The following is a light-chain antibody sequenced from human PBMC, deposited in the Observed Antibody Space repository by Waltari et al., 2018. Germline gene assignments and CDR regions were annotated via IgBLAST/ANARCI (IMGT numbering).Light chain of an antibody. Sequence: ILVTQSPLSLPLTPGEPASIFCRSSQSLLHSNGYNYLDWYLQKPGQSPQLLIYLGSNRASGVPDRFSGSGSGTDFTLKISRVEAEDVGVYYCMQALQTSYTFGQGTKLEIK. V-gene: IGKV2-28*01. CDR1: QSLLHSNGYNY. J-gene: IGKJ2*01. CDR2: LGS. CDR3: MQALQTSYT.